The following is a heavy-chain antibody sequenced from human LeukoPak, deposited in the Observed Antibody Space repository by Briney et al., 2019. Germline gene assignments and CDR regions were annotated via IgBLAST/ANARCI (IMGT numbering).Heavy chain of an antibody. D-gene: IGHD1-14*01. CDR1: GGSISSYY. Sequence: SETLSLTCTVSGGSISSYYRSWIRQPPGKGLEWIGYIYISGTTNYNPSLKSRLTMSVDTSKNQFYLKLSSVTAADTAMYYCARLYNSAFDPWGQGTLVTVSS. V-gene: IGHV4-59*12. CDR3: ARLYNSAFDP. CDR2: IYISGTT. J-gene: IGHJ5*02.